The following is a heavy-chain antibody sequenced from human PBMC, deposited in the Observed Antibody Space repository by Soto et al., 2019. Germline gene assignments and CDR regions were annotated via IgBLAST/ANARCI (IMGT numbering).Heavy chain of an antibody. Sequence: SETLSLTCTVSGGSISGYYWSWIRQPPGKGLEWIGYMHNSGSTDNNPSLKSRVTISADTSMNQFSLALTSVTAADTAMYYCARGSTTEKVDSWGQGILVTVSS. CDR1: GGSISGYY. V-gene: IGHV4-4*09. CDR2: MHNSGST. CDR3: ARGSTTEKVDS. J-gene: IGHJ4*02.